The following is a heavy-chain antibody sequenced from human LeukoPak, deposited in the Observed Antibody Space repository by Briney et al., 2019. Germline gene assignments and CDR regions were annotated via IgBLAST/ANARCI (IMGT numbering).Heavy chain of an antibody. V-gene: IGHV1-2*02. CDR1: GYRFTGYY. J-gene: IGHJ5*02. CDR2: INPNSGGT. CDR3: ARGNSRYYYGSGSYYTPNWFDP. D-gene: IGHD3-10*01. Sequence: ASVKVSCKTSGYRFTGYYMHWVRQAPGQGLEWMGWINPNSGGTNYAQKFQGRVTMTRDTSISTAYMELSRLRSDDTAVYYCARGNSRYYYGSGSYYTPNWFDPWGQGTLVTVSS.